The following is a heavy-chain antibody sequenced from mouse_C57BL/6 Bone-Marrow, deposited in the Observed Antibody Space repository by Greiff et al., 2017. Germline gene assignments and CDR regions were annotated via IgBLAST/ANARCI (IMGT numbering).Heavy chain of an antibody. D-gene: IGHD1-3*01. CDR1: GYTFTSYT. J-gene: IGHJ3*01. CDR2: INPSSGYT. CDR3: ARKSQRGWCAY. V-gene: IGHV1-4*01. Sequence: QVQLQQSGAELARPGASVKMSCKASGYTFTSYTMHWVKQRPGQGLEWIGYINPSSGYTKYNQKFKDKATLTADKSSSTAYMQLSSLTSEDSAVYYCARKSQRGWCAYWGQGTLVTVSA.